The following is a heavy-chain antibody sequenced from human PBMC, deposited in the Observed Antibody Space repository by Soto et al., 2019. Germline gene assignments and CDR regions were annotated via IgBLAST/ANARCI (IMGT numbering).Heavy chain of an antibody. Sequence: SETLCLTCTVSVGSIISGGYYLSCIRQHPGKGLGWIGYIYYSGSTYYNPALKSRVTISVGTSKTQFSLKLSSVTAADTAVYYCARGLYSYGLHYYYYGMDVWGQGPTVT. CDR3: ARGLYSYGLHYYYYGMDV. J-gene: IGHJ6*01. CDR2: IYYSGST. CDR1: VGSIISGGYY. D-gene: IGHD5-18*01. V-gene: IGHV4-30-4*08.